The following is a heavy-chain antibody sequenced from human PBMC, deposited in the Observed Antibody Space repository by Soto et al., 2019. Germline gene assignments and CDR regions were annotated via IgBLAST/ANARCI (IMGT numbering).Heavy chain of an antibody. CDR2: INAGNGNT. D-gene: IGHD6-13*01. CDR3: ARSDSSSWYPYYFDY. Sequence: QVQLVQSGAEVKKPGASVKVSCKASGYTFTSYAMHWVRQAPGQRLEGRGWINAGNGNTKYSQKFQGRVTITRDTSASTAYMELSSLRSEDTAVYYCARSDSSSWYPYYFDYWGQGTLVTVSS. J-gene: IGHJ4*02. CDR1: GYTFTSYA. V-gene: IGHV1-3*01.